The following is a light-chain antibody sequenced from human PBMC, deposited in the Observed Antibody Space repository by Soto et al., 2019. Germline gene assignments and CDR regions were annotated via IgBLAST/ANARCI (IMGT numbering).Light chain of an antibody. CDR3: SSYTSSSLYV. CDR1: SSDVGGYNY. J-gene: IGLJ1*01. CDR2: DVS. V-gene: IGLV2-14*01. Sequence: QSALTQPASVSGSPGQSITIACTGTSSDVGGYNYVSWYQQHPGKAPKLMMYDVSNRPSGVSNRFSGSKSGNTASLTISGLQAEDEDDYYCSSYTSSSLYVFGTGTKVTVL.